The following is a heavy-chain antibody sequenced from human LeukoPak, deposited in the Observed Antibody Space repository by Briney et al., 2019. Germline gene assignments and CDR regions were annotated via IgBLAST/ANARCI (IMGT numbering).Heavy chain of an antibody. D-gene: IGHD3-9*01. Sequence: GASVKVSCKASGYTFTSNYIHWVRQAPGQGLEWMGMIYPRDGSTSYAQKFQDRVSMTTDTSTNTAHIEVRSLKSDDTAVYFCARDHDWTMDYWGQGTLVTVSS. CDR2: IYPRDGST. V-gene: IGHV1-46*01. CDR1: GYTFTSNY. CDR3: ARDHDWTMDY. J-gene: IGHJ4*02.